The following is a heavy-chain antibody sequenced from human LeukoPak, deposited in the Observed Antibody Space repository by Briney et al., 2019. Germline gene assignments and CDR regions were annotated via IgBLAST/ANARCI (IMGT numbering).Heavy chain of an antibody. J-gene: IGHJ4*02. CDR3: ARGGQHFDWYQTLQY. V-gene: IGHV4-30-2*01. Sequence: SQTLSLTCAVSGGSISSGGYSWSWIRQPPGKGLEWIGYIYHSGSTYYNPSLKSRVTISVDRSKNQFSLRLSSVTAADTAVYYCARGGQHFDWYQTLQYWGQGTLVTVSS. CDR1: GGSISSGGYS. CDR2: IYHSGST. D-gene: IGHD3-9*01.